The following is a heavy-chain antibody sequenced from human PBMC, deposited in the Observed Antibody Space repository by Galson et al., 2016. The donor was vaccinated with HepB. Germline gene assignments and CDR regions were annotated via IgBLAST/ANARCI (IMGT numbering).Heavy chain of an antibody. V-gene: IGHV4-39*02. J-gene: IGHJ4*02. Sequence: TLSLTCTVSGGSISSPIYYWGWVRQPPGRGLGWIGTIYYSGGTYYNPSLESRVTMSVDTSKNHFSLNLSSVTAADTAVYFCARRAASSSRFDYWGQGTLVTVSS. D-gene: IGHD6-13*01. CDR1: GGSISSPIYY. CDR3: ARRAASSSRFDY. CDR2: IYYSGGT.